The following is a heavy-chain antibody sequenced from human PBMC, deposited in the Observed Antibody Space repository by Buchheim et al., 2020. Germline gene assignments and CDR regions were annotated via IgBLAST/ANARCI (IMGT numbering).Heavy chain of an antibody. CDR3: AKDVAARRPYYFDY. Sequence: QVQLVESGGGVVQPGRSLRLSCAASGFTFSSYGMHWVRQAPGKGLEWVAVISYDGSNKYYADSVKGRFTTSRDHSKNTLYLQMNSLRAEDTAVYYCAKDVAARRPYYFDYWGQGTL. D-gene: IGHD6-6*01. V-gene: IGHV3-30*18. CDR2: ISYDGSNK. CDR1: GFTFSSYG. J-gene: IGHJ4*02.